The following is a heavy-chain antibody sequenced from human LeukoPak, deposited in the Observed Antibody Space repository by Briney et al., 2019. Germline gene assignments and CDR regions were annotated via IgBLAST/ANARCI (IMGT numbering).Heavy chain of an antibody. D-gene: IGHD3-22*01. CDR1: GGSISSGGYY. Sequence: SQTLSLTCTVSGGSISSGGYYWSWIRQHPGKGLEWIGYIYYSGSTYYNPSLKSRVTISVDTSKNQFSLKLSSVTAADTAVYYCARQRDPYDSSGNDYWGQGTLVTVSS. CDR3: ARQRDPYDSSGNDY. J-gene: IGHJ4*02. V-gene: IGHV4-31*03. CDR2: IYYSGST.